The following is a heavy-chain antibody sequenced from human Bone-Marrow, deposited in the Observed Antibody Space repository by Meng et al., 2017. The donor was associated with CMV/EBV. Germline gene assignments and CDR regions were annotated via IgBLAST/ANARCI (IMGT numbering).Heavy chain of an antibody. V-gene: IGHV3-21*01. D-gene: IGHD2-2*01. CDR2: ISSSSSYI. Sequence: SCAASGFTFSSYSMNWVRQAPGKGLEWVSSISSSSSYIYYADSVKGRFTISRDNAKNSLYLQMNSLRAEDTAVYYCARDWILVTAANYYYYGMDVWGQGTTVTVSS. CDR3: ARDWILVTAANYYYYGMDV. J-gene: IGHJ6*02. CDR1: GFTFSSYS.